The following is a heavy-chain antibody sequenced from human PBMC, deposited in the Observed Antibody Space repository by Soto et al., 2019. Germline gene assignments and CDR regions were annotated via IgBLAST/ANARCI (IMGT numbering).Heavy chain of an antibody. Sequence: QITLKESGPTLVRPTQTLTLTCTFSGFSLTTSGVGVGWIRQPPGKALEWLAVIYWDDDKRYSSSLKSRLTITTDTSKNQVVLTMTNMDPVDTATYYCAHHPYYGLGSYSFDSWGQGTLVTVSS. J-gene: IGHJ4*02. CDR1: GFSLTTSGVG. V-gene: IGHV2-5*02. CDR3: AHHPYYGLGSYSFDS. CDR2: IYWDDDK. D-gene: IGHD3-10*01.